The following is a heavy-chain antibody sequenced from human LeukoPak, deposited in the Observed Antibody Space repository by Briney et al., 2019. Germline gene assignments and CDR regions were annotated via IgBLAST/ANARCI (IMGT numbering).Heavy chain of an antibody. CDR2: IGDRGTPI. CDR3: VRGPSDSSLPGP. D-gene: IGHD2-15*01. CDR1: GFTFSDFY. V-gene: IGHV3-11*01. Sequence: GGSLRLSCAASGFTFSDFYMSWISQTPGKGLECVSFIGDRGTPIYYGDSVKGRFTISRDNAKNSLYLQMNSLRVDDTAVYYCVRGPSDSSLPGPWGQGTLVTVSS. J-gene: IGHJ5*02.